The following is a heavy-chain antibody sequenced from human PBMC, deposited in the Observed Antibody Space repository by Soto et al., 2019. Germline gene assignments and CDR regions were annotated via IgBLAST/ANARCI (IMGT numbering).Heavy chain of an antibody. CDR3: AKDRRAGGNYGFYSDF. V-gene: IGHV3-23*01. J-gene: IGHJ4*02. Sequence: GGSLRLSCAASGFTFSSYAMTWVRQAPGKGLEWVSFSSATGAGTYYADSVKGRFTTSRDNSKNTLYLQMTSLRADDTAVYYCAKDRRAGGNYGFYSDFWGQGALVTVSS. CDR2: SSATGAGT. D-gene: IGHD1-7*01. CDR1: GFTFSSYA.